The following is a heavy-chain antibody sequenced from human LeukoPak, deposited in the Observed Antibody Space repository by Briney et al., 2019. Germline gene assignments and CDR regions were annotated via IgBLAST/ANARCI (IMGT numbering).Heavy chain of an antibody. D-gene: IGHD6-13*01. J-gene: IGHJ5*02. CDR1: GFTFSSYA. CDR2: LSHDGSNE. Sequence: GGSLRLSCAASGFTFSSYAMHWVRPAPGKGLEWVAVLSHDGSNEYYADSVKGRFTISRDISKKTLYLQMNSLRAEDTAVYYGARDGRSRGGSSSWYGFGWFDPWGQGTLVSVSS. V-gene: IGHV3-30*01. CDR3: ARDGRSRGGSSSWYGFGWFDP.